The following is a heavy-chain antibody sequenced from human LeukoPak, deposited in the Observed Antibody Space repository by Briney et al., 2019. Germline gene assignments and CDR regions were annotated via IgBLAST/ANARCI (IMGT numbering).Heavy chain of an antibody. CDR2: IYSGGST. Sequence: GGSLRLSCAAPGFTFSSYAMSWVREAPGKGLEWVSVIYSGGSTYYADSVKGRFTISRDNAKNSLYLQMNSLRAEDTAVYYCAKDTDPLYYYDSSGLPVLDYWGQGTLVTVSS. CDR3: AKDTDPLYYYDSSGLPVLDY. J-gene: IGHJ4*02. V-gene: IGHV3-66*01. CDR1: GFTFSSYA. D-gene: IGHD3-22*01.